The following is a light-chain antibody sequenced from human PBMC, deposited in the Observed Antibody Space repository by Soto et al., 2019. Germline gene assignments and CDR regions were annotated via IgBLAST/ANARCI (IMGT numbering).Light chain of an antibody. CDR2: AAS. CDR1: PPISVY. Sequence: IRMTQSPSSLSAFVGDTVTITCHTGPPISVYLNWYQQKPGKAPTVLISAASTLQSGVPSRFSGSGSGAYFTLTIRSLQPEDFATYFCLQDYVYPWTFGQGAKVGIK. J-gene: IGKJ1*01. CDR3: LQDYVYPWT. V-gene: IGKV1-6*01.